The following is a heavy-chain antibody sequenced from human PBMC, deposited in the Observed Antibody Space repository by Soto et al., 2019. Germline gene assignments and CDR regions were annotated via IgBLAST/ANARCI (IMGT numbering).Heavy chain of an antibody. CDR3: AKAGRPYYDLWSENRFDP. V-gene: IGHV3-23*01. D-gene: IGHD3-3*01. J-gene: IGHJ5*02. Sequence: GGSLRLSCAASGFTFTSYAMTWVRQAPGKGLEWVSSISGSGGATYYAGSVKGRFTISRDDSKNTLYLQLDSLRAEDTALYYCAKAGRPYYDLWSENRFDPWGQGTLVTVSS. CDR2: ISGSGGAT. CDR1: GFTFTSYA.